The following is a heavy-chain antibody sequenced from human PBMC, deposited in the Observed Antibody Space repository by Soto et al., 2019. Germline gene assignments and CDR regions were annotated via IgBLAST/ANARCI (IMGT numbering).Heavy chain of an antibody. D-gene: IGHD3-10*02. J-gene: IGHJ5*02. V-gene: IGHV4-61*01. CDR2: IYSSGST. CDR1: VGSVSSGSYY. CDR3: AREIESAVLCAS. Sequence: QVQLQESGPGLVKPSETLSLTCTVSVGSVSSGSYYWSWIRQPPGKGLEWIGYIYSSGSTNYNPSLKSRVTLSVDTSTNQCSLKLTSVTAADSAVYYCAREIESAVLCASWGQGTLVTVSS.